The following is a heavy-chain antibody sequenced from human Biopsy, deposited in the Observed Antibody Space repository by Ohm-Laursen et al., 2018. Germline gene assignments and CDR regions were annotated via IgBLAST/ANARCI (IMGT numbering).Heavy chain of an antibody. J-gene: IGHJ6*02. D-gene: IGHD4-23*01. Sequence: GSLRLSCAASGFHFSDYYMSWIRQAPGKGLEWISYIASSGGTTYYVDSVKGRFTISRDNAQNTLYLQMNSLRADDTAVYYCARDWGGDYGGNIDYYYFYGMDVWGQGTTVTVSS. CDR1: GFHFSDYY. V-gene: IGHV3-11*01. CDR3: ARDWGGDYGGNIDYYYFYGMDV. CDR2: IASSGGTT.